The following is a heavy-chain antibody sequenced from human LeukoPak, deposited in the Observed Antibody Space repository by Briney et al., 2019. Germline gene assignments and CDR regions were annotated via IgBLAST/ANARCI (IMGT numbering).Heavy chain of an antibody. D-gene: IGHD5-18*01. CDR3: ARTGYNYDYYY. V-gene: IGHV1-46*01. CDR1: GYTFTSYY. Sequence: GASVKVSCKASGYTFTSYYMHWVRQALGQGLEWMGIINPSDGLTSYAQKFQGRVTMTSDTSTSTVYMELSSLRSEDTAVYYCARTGYNYDYYYWGQGTLVTVSS. CDR2: INPSDGLT. J-gene: IGHJ4*02.